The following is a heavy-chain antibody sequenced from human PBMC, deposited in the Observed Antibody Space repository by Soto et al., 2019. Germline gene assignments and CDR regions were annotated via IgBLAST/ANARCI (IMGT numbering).Heavy chain of an antibody. V-gene: IGHV1-8*01. CDR2: MNPNSGNT. CDR3: ARGDERDYGDYSSFDY. D-gene: IGHD4-17*01. CDR1: GYTFTSYD. J-gene: IGHJ4*02. Sequence: QVQLVQSGAEVKKPGASVKVSCKASGYTFTSYDINWVRQATGQGLEWMGWMNPNSGNTGYAQKFQGRVTMTRNTSISTAYMELSSLGSEDTAVYYCARGDERDYGDYSSFDYWGQGTLVTVSS.